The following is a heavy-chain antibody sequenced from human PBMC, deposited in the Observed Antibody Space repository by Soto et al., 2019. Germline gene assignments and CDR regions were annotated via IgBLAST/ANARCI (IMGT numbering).Heavy chain of an antibody. V-gene: IGHV2-5*02. CDR3: AHGRITGTILAFDY. CDR2: IYCDDDE. Sequence: QITLKESGPTLVKPTQTLTLTCTFSGFSLSTSGMGLGWIRQPPGKALEWLALIYCDDDERYSPSLKSRLTITKDTSKNQVVLTMTNMDPVDTATYYCAHGRITGTILAFDYWGQGTLVTVSS. D-gene: IGHD1-7*01. CDR1: GFSLSTSGMG. J-gene: IGHJ4*02.